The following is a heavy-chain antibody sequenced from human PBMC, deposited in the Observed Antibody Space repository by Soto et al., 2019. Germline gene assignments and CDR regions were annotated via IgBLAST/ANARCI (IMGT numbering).Heavy chain of an antibody. J-gene: IGHJ6*02. Sequence: HPGGSLRLSCAASGFSVSSDYMSWVRQAPGKGLEWVSLIYSGGDTYYADSVKGRSTISRDISSNTIYLHMTSLRADDTAIYYCTRAGSDPGNFYISNYYAMDVWGRGTTVTVSS. CDR1: GFSVSSDY. D-gene: IGHD3-10*01. CDR2: IYSGGDT. V-gene: IGHV3-53*01. CDR3: TRAGSDPGNFYISNYYAMDV.